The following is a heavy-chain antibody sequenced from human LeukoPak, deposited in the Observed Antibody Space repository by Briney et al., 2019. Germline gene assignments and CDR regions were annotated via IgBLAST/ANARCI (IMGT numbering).Heavy chain of an antibody. J-gene: IGHJ2*01. Sequence: PSETLSLTCTVSGCTISSYYWSWMRQPPGQGLEWIGYSYYSGSTNSNPSLSRRVTISVDTSKNQFSLKMSSVTAADTAVYYCASTRDSSGYYYWYFELWGRGTLVTVS. D-gene: IGHD3-22*01. CDR2: SYYSGST. V-gene: IGHV4-59*08. CDR3: ASTRDSSGYYYWYFEL. CDR1: GCTISSYY.